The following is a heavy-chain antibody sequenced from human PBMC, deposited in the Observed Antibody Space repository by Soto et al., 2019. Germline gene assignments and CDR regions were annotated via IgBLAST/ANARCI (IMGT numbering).Heavy chain of an antibody. Sequence: GGSLRLSCAASGFTFSSYAMHWVRQAPGKGLEWVAVISYDGSNKYYADSVKGRFTISRDNSKNTLYLQMNSLRAEDTAVYYCARAAAAALTYGMDVWGQGTTVTAP. CDR1: GFTFSSYA. CDR3: ARAAAAALTYGMDV. D-gene: IGHD6-13*01. J-gene: IGHJ6*02. CDR2: ISYDGSNK. V-gene: IGHV3-30-3*01.